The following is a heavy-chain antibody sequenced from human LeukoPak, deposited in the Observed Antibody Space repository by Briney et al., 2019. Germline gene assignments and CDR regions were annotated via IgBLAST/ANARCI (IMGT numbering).Heavy chain of an antibody. CDR1: GFSMSVYW. V-gene: IGHV3-7*01. D-gene: IGHD3-22*01. CDR3: ARDWGAYYHFFDY. CDR2: IKQDGSER. Sequence: GGSLRLSCEASGFSMSVYWMSWVCQAPGKGLEWVGNIKQDGSERNYVDSVKGRFTISRDNAKKSLYLQMNSLRAEDTAVYYCARDWGAYYHFFDYWGQGTLVTVSS. J-gene: IGHJ4*02.